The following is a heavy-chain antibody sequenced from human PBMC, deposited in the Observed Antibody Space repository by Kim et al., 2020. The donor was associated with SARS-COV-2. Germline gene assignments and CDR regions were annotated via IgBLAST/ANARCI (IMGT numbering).Heavy chain of an antibody. J-gene: IGHJ4*02. CDR3: TKGWGDY. CDR1: EFTLSSYV. CDR2: ISGSGGSS. D-gene: IGHD3-16*01. V-gene: IGHV3-23*01. Sequence: GGSLILSCTASEFTLSSYVMSWVRQAPGKGLEWVSGISGSGGSSYYADSVKGRFTISRDNSKNTLYLQMNNLRVEDTAVYYCTKGWGDYWGQGTLVTVSS.